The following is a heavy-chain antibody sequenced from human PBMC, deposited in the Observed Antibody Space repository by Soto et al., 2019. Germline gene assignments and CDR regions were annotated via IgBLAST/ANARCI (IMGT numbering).Heavy chain of an antibody. CDR3: AREGDAFDI. CDR1: GFTVSSNY. J-gene: IGHJ3*02. V-gene: IGHV3-53*01. CDR2: IYSGSSS. Sequence: EVQLVESGGGLIQPGGSLRLSCAASGFTVSSNYMNWVRQPPGEGLEWVSIIYSGSSSYYADSVKGRFTISRDNSKNTLYLQMNSLRAEDTAVYYCAREGDAFDIWGQGTMVTVSS.